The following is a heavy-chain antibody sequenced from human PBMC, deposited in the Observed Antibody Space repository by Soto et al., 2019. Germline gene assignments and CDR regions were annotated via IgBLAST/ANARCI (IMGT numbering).Heavy chain of an antibody. CDR2: ISSSSSYI. CDR1: GFTFSSYS. D-gene: IGHD3-3*01. V-gene: IGHV3-21*01. CDR3: ARSPTGYYDFWSGYYLAASFDY. Sequence: PGGSLRLSCAASGFTFSSYSMNWVRQAPGKGLEWVSSISSSSSYIYYADSVKGRFTISRDNAKNSLYLQMNSLRAEDTAVYYCARSPTGYYDFWSGYYLAASFDYWGQGTLVTVSS. J-gene: IGHJ4*02.